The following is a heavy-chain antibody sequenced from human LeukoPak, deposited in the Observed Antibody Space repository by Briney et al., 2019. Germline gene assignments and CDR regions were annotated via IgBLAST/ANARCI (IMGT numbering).Heavy chain of an antibody. J-gene: IGHJ4*02. CDR2: IYYSGST. CDR3: ARVTGYIVEDYFDY. Sequence: ASETLSLTCSVSGGSISSYYWSWIRQPPGKGLKWIGYIYYSGSTNYNPSLKSRVTISVDTSKNQFSLRLSSVTAADTAVYYCARVTGYIVEDYFDYWGQGTLVTVSS. CDR1: GGSISSYY. D-gene: IGHD3-22*01. V-gene: IGHV4-59*01.